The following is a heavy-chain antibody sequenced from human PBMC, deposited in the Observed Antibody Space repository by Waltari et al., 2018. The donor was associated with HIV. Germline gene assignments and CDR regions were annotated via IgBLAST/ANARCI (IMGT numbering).Heavy chain of an antibody. CDR1: GFTFSRYW. CDR2: IKYEGTEK. J-gene: IGHJ4*02. CDR3: ARVAEAGFDY. D-gene: IGHD6-13*01. Sequence: EVQLVESGGDLVQPGGSLRLSCAASGFTFSRYWMSWVRQAPGKGLEWVANIKYEGTEKFYMDSVKGRFTISRDDAKNSLYLQMSSLRVEDTAVYYCARVAEAGFDYWGQGALVTVSS. V-gene: IGHV3-7*01.